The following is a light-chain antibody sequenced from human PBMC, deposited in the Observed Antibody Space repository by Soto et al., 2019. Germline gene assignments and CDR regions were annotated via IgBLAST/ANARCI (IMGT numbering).Light chain of an antibody. CDR3: QQYNSYVTWT. CDR1: QSISSW. V-gene: IGKV1-5*01. Sequence: DIQMTQSPSTLSASVGDRVTITCRASQSISSWLAWYQQKPGKAPKLLIYDASSLESGVPSRFSGSGSGTEFTLTISSLQPDDFATYYCQQYNSYVTWTFSQGTKVEIK. CDR2: DAS. J-gene: IGKJ1*01.